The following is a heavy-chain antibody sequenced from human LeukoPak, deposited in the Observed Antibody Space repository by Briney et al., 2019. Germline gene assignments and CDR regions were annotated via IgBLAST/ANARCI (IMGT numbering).Heavy chain of an antibody. Sequence: SETLSLTCTVSGGSLSSYYWSWIRQPAGKGLEWIGRIYTSGSTNYNPSLKSRVTMSVDTSKNQFSLKLSSVTAADTAVYYCARQGPRNGAFDIWGQGTMVTVSS. CDR2: IYTSGST. D-gene: IGHD1-14*01. CDR3: ARQGPRNGAFDI. J-gene: IGHJ3*02. V-gene: IGHV4-4*07. CDR1: GGSLSSYY.